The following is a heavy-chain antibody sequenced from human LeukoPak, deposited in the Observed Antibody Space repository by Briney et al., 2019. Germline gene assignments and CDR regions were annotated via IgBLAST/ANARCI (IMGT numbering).Heavy chain of an antibody. D-gene: IGHD5-24*01. CDR3: AMDSSWLPLKFDY. CDR2: LYSGGTT. Sequence: GGSLRLSCAASGFTFSSYAMSWVRQAPGKGLEWVSVLYSGGTTYYADSVKGGFTISRDNSKNTLYLQMNSLRAEDTAVYYCAMDSSWLPLKFDYWGQGTLVTVST. V-gene: IGHV3-66*01. CDR1: GFTFSSYA. J-gene: IGHJ4*02.